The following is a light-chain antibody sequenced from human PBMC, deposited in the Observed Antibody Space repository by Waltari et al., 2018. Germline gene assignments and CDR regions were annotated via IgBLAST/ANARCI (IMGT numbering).Light chain of an antibody. CDR1: QNVLSSSNNKNS. CDR3: QQYYSTPYT. CDR2: LAS. J-gene: IGKJ2*01. V-gene: IGKV4-1*01. Sequence: DIVMTQSPGSLAVSLGEGATITCKPSQNVLSSSNNKNSLAWYQQKPGQPPRLLIYLASSRESGVPDRFSGSESGTDFTLTISSLQAEDVALYYCQQYYSTPYTFGQGTKLEIK.